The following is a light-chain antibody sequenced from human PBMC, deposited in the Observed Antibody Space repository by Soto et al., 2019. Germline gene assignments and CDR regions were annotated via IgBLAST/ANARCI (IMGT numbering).Light chain of an antibody. CDR3: QQYGSSLIT. CDR2: GAS. CDR1: QSVSSSY. V-gene: IGKV3-20*01. Sequence: EIVLTQSPGTLSLSPGERATLSCSASQSVSSSYLAWYQQKPGQAPRLLIYGASSRATGIPDRFSASGSGTDFTLTISGLEPEDFAVYYCQQYGSSLITFGQGTRLEIK. J-gene: IGKJ5*01.